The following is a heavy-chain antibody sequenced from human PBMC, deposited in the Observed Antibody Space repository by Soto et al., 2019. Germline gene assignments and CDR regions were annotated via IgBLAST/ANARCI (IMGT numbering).Heavy chain of an antibody. V-gene: IGHV4-59*08. CDR3: ARRLGDWFDP. Sequence: QVQLQESGPGLVKPSETLSLTCTVSGGSISSYYWSWIRQPPGKGLEWIGYIYYSGSTNYNPSLKSRVTLSVDTSKNQFSLKLSSVTAADTAVYYCARRLGDWFDPWGQGTLVTVSS. CDR1: GGSISSYY. D-gene: IGHD3-16*01. CDR2: IYYSGST. J-gene: IGHJ5*02.